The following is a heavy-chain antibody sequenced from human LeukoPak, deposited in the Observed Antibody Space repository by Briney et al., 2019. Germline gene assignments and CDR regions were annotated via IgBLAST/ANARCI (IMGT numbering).Heavy chain of an antibody. CDR1: GYTFTGYY. J-gene: IGHJ6*02. Sequence: ASVKVSCKASGYTFTGYYMHWVRQAPGQGLEWMGRINPNSGGTNYAQKFQGRVTMTRDTSISTAYMELSRLRSDDTAVYYCARESYYDFWSGYEPYYYGMDVWGQGTTVTVSS. CDR2: INPNSGGT. V-gene: IGHV1-2*06. D-gene: IGHD3-3*01. CDR3: ARESYYDFWSGYEPYYYGMDV.